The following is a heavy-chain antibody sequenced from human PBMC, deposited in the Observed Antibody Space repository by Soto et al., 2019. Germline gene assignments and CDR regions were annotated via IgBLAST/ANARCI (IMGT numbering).Heavy chain of an antibody. J-gene: IGHJ5*02. V-gene: IGHV3-23*01. D-gene: IGHD1-26*01. Sequence: VGSLRLSCAASGFIFENFGMSWVRQAPGKGLEWISSISGSGFKKYYADSVKGRFSISRDNSKSTGYLELNNLSAEDTAVYHFAKNQGVELVPLATVDWFDPWGQGSVVTVSS. CDR1: GFIFENFG. CDR3: AKNQGVELVPLATVDWFDP. CDR2: ISGSGFKK.